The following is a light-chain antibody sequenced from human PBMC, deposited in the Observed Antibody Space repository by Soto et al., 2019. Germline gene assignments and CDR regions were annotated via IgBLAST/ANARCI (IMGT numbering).Light chain of an antibody. J-gene: IGLJ1*01. CDR2: EVS. V-gene: IGLV2-14*01. CDR3: SSYTVSTSYV. Sequence: QSALTQPASVSGSPGQSVTISCTGTSSDVGAYNYVSWYQLHPGKAPKLLISEVSNRPSGVSSRFSGSKSGNTASLTISGLQAEDEADYYCSSYTVSTSYVFGTGTKVTVL. CDR1: SSDVGAYNY.